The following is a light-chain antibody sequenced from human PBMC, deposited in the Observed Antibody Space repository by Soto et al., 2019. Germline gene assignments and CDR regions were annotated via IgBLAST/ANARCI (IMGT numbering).Light chain of an antibody. CDR3: QQRNVWPPIT. CDR1: QSVSIK. Sequence: EVVLTQSPATLSVSPGERATLSCRAGQSVSIKLAWYQQKPGQAPRLLIYAASTRATGIPARFSGSGSGTDFTLTINSLEPEDFAVYYCQQRNVWPPITFGQGTRLEI. J-gene: IGKJ5*01. CDR2: AAS. V-gene: IGKV3-15*01.